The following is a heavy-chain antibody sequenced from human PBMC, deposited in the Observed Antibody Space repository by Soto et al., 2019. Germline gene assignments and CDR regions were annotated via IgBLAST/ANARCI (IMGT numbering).Heavy chain of an antibody. V-gene: IGHV4-31*03. CDR3: ARVSATGTRWFDP. CDR2: IHYTGRT. Sequence: SLTCSVSGGSINSGAYYWSWIRHYPGKGREWIGYIHYTGRTYYNPSLESRATISVDTSKKHFSLKLSSVTAADTAVYYCARVSATGTRWFDPWGQGTLVTVSS. CDR1: GGSINSGAYY. J-gene: IGHJ5*02. D-gene: IGHD6-13*01.